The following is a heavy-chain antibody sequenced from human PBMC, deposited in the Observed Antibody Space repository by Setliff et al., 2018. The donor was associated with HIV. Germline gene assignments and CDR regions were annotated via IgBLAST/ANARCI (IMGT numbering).Heavy chain of an antibody. CDR2: TIPMSDIP. D-gene: IGHD3-22*01. CDR1: GFTFNHYA. J-gene: IGHJ4*02. Sequence: ASVKVSCKASGFTFNHYALGWVRQAPGQRPEWMGGTIPMSDIPNYAQNFQGRVTITADHSTTTTYMELSSLSSEDTAVYYCVRVGPWYYGRSGYLASWDYWGQGTQVTVSS. CDR3: VRVGPWYYGRSGYLASWDY. V-gene: IGHV1-69*10.